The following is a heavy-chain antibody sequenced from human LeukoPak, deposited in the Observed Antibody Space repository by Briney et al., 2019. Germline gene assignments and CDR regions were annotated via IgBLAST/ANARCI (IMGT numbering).Heavy chain of an antibody. CDR2: ISYDGSNK. V-gene: IGHV3-30*18. CDR1: GFTFSSYG. Sequence: GGSLRLSCGASGFTFSSYGMHWVRQASGKGLEWVAVISYDGSNKYYADSVKGRFTISRDNSKNTLYLQMNSLRAEDTAVYYCAKDRVLRYFDWSFDYWGQGTLVTVSS. CDR3: AKDRVLRYFDWSFDY. D-gene: IGHD3-9*01. J-gene: IGHJ4*02.